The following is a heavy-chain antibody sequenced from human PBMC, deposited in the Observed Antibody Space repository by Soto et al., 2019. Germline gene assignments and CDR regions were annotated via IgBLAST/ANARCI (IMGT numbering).Heavy chain of an antibody. V-gene: IGHV4-61*01. CDR1: GGSVSNKTYY. CDR2: VYYSGTT. CDR3: ARTTAVPNTLRSRYFFDY. J-gene: IGHJ4*02. Sequence: SETLSLTCSVSGGSVSNKTYYWSWIRQPPGKRLEWIGYVYYSGTTNYNPSLKSRVTISVDLSKNQFSLRLSSVTTADTALYYCARTTAVPNTLRSRYFFDYWGQGTLVNGSS. D-gene: IGHD4-17*01.